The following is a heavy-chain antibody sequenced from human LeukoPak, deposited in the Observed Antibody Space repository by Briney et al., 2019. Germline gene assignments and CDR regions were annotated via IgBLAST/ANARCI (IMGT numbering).Heavy chain of an antibody. Sequence: ASVKVSCKASGGTFSSYAISWVRQAPGQGLEWMGWISAYNGNTNYAQKLQGRVTMTTDTSTSTAYMELRSLRSDDTAVYYCARMRYYYDSSGYSHPYFDYWGQGTLVTVSS. CDR1: GGTFSSYA. D-gene: IGHD3-22*01. J-gene: IGHJ4*02. V-gene: IGHV1-18*01. CDR3: ARMRYYYDSSGYSHPYFDY. CDR2: ISAYNGNT.